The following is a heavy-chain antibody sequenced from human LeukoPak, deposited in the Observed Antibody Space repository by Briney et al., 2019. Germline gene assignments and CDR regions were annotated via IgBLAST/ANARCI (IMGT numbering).Heavy chain of an antibody. J-gene: IGHJ4*02. V-gene: IGHV4-39*07. CDR2: IYYSGST. CDR1: GGSISSSSQY. CDR3: ARVGDWNDLVY. D-gene: IGHD1-1*01. Sequence: PSETLSLTCTVSGGSISSSSQYWGWIRQPPGKGLEWIGSIYYSGSTYYNPSLKSRVTISVDTSKNQSSLKLSSVTAADTAVYYCARVGDWNDLVYWGQGTLVTVSS.